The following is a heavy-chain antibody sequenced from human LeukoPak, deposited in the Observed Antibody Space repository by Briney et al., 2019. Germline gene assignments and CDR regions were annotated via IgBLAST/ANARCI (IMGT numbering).Heavy chain of an antibody. V-gene: IGHV4-59*12. CDR2: IYYSGST. Sequence: PSETLSLTCTVSGGPISSYYWSWIRQPPGKGLEWIGYIYYSGSTNYNPSLKSRVTISVDTSKNQFSLKLSSVTAADTAVYYCAYSIAMYYFDYWGQGTLVTVSS. D-gene: IGHD4-4*01. J-gene: IGHJ4*02. CDR1: GGPISSYY. CDR3: AYSIAMYYFDY.